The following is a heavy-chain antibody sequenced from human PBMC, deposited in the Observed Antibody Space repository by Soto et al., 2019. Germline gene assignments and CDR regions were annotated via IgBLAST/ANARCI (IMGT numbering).Heavy chain of an antibody. Sequence: SETLSLTCTVSGGSISSYRWSWIRQPAGKGLEWIGRLNTYGNTHYNPSLKSRVTVPVGTSRNQFFLTLRSVTAADSAVYHCGRESGETWDYEASWGQGTPVTVSS. D-gene: IGHD1-7*01. CDR2: LNTYGNT. J-gene: IGHJ5*02. V-gene: IGHV4-4*07. CDR3: GRESGETWDYEAS. CDR1: GGSISSYR.